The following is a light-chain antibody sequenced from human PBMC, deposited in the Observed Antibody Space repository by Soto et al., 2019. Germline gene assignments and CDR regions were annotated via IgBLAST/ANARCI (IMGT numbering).Light chain of an antibody. Sequence: DIPMTQSPSSLSASVGDRVTITCRASQSISSYLNWYQQKPGKAPKLLIYAASSLQSGVPSRFSGSGSGTDFTRTISSLQPEDFATYYCQQSYSLITFGQGTRLEIK. CDR3: QQSYSLIT. CDR1: QSISSY. CDR2: AAS. J-gene: IGKJ5*01. V-gene: IGKV1-39*01.